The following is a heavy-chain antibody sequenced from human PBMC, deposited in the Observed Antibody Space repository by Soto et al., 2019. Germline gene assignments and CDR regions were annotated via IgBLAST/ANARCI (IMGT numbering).Heavy chain of an antibody. CDR2: ISAYNGNT. V-gene: IGHV1-18*04. CDR1: GYSFTSYG. CDR3: ARDNRSGYDSGFDY. D-gene: IGHD5-12*01. Sequence: GXSVKVSCTASGYSFTSYGIIWVRQAPGQGLEWMGWISAYNGNTNYAQKLQGRVTMTTDTSTSTAYMELRSLRSDDTAVYYCARDNRSGYDSGFDYWGQGTLVTVSS. J-gene: IGHJ4*02.